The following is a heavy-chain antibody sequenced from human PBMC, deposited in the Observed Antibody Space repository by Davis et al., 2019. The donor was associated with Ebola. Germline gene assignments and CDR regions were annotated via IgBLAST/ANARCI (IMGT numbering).Heavy chain of an antibody. J-gene: IGHJ4*02. V-gene: IGHV4-59*12. CDR3: ASSSGYYSPHFDY. CDR2: IYYSGTT. D-gene: IGHD3-22*01. Sequence: MPGGSLRLSCTVSGGSINTYYWSWIRQPPGKGLECIGYIYYSGTTNYNPSLKSRVIISVDTSKNQFSLKLSSVTAADTAVYYCASSSGYYSPHFDYWGQGTLVTVSS. CDR1: GGSINTYY.